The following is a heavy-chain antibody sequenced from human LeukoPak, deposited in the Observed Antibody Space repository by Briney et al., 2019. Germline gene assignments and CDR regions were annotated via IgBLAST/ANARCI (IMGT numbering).Heavy chain of an antibody. Sequence: PGGSLRLSCAASGFTFSSYAMSWVRQAPGKGLEWVSAISGSGGSTYYADSVKGRFTISRDNSKNTLYLQMNSLRAEDTAVYYCAKDISAVPGRGHYFDYWGQGTLVTVSS. V-gene: IGHV3-23*01. CDR3: AKDISAVPGRGHYFDY. J-gene: IGHJ4*02. CDR1: GFTFSSYA. D-gene: IGHD6-19*01. CDR2: ISGSGGST.